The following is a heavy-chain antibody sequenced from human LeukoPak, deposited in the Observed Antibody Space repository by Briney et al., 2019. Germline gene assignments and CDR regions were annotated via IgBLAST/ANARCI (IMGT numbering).Heavy chain of an antibody. CDR1: GGSISSSSYY. V-gene: IGHV4-39*07. CDR2: IYYSGST. Sequence: SETLSLTCTVSGGSISSSSYYWGWIRQPPGKGLEWIGSIYYSGSTYYNPSLKSRVTISVDTSKNQFSLKLSSVTAADTAVYYCARIASVLLWFGSFDIWGQGTMVTVSS. CDR3: ARIASVLLWFGSFDI. J-gene: IGHJ3*02. D-gene: IGHD3-10*01.